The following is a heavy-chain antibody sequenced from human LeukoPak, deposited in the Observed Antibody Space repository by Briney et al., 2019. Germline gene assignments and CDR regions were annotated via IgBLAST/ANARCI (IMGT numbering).Heavy chain of an antibody. CDR1: GYTFTGYY. CDR3: AREGGLAVAGTGYYYYGMDV. J-gene: IGHJ6*02. D-gene: IGHD6-19*01. V-gene: IGHV1-2*04. Sequence: ASVKVSCKASGYTFTGYYMHWVRQAPGQGLEWMGWINPNSGDTNYAQEFQGWVSMTRDTSISTAYMELSRLKSDDTAVYYCAREGGLAVAGTGYYYYGMDVWGQGTTVIVSS. CDR2: INPNSGDT.